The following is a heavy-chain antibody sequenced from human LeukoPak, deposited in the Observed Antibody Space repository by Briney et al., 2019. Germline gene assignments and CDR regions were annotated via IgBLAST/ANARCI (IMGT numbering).Heavy chain of an antibody. CDR3: ARDTLVGLDY. Sequence: PGGSLRLSCAASGFTFSSYGMHWDRQAPGKGVEWVAVIWYDGSNKYYADSVKGRFTISRDNSKSTLYVQMNSLRAEDTAVYYCARDTLVGLDYWGQGTLVTVSS. CDR1: GFTFSSYG. CDR2: IWYDGSNK. J-gene: IGHJ4*02. D-gene: IGHD1-26*01. V-gene: IGHV3-33*08.